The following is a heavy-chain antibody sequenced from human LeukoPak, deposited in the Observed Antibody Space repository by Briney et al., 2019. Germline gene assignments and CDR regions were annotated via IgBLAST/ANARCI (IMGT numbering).Heavy chain of an antibody. Sequence: GGSLRLSCAASGFTFSSYAMNWVRRAPGKGLEWVSEISTSGGSTYYADSVKGRFTISRDNSKNTLYLQMNSLRAEDTAVYYCANEQWLDRWFDYWGQGTLVTVSS. CDR1: GFTFSSYA. D-gene: IGHD6-19*01. V-gene: IGHV3-23*01. CDR3: ANEQWLDRWFDY. J-gene: IGHJ4*02. CDR2: ISTSGGST.